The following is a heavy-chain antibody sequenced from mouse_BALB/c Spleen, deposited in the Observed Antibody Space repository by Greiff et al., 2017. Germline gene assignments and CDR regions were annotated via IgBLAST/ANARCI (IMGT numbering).Heavy chain of an antibody. Sequence: EVKVVESGGDLVKPGGSLKLSCAASGFTFSSYGMSWVRQTPDKRLEWVATISSGGSYTYYPDSVKGRFTISRDNAKNTLYLQMSSLKSEDTAMYYCARLHGYAMDYWGQGTSVTVSS. CDR1: GFTFSSYG. J-gene: IGHJ4*01. CDR2: ISSGGSYT. V-gene: IGHV5-6*01. CDR3: ARLHGYAMDY.